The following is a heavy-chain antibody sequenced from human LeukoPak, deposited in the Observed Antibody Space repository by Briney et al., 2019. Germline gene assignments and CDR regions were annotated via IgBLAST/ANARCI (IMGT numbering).Heavy chain of an antibody. J-gene: IGHJ4*02. CDR1: GGAISSTTYH. D-gene: IGHD4-11*01. V-gene: IGHV4-39*01. CDR2: IYYSGST. Sequence: PSETLSLTCTVSGGAISSTTYHWAWIRQPPGKGLEWIGSIYYSGSTYYNPSLKSRVTISVDTSKNQFSLKLSSVTAADTAVYYCARLSATVSPHFDHWGQGTLVTVSS. CDR3: ARLSATVSPHFDH.